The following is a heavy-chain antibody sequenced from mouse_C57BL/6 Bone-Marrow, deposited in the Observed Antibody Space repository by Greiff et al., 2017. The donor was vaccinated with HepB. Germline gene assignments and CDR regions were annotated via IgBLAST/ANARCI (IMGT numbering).Heavy chain of an antibody. Sequence: VKLMESGAELVRPGTSVKVSCKASGYAFTNYLIEWVKQRPGQGLEWIGVINPGSGGTNYNEKFKGKATLTADKSSSTAYMQLSSLTSEDSAVYFCARCSWAWFAYWGQGTLVTVSA. CDR1: GYAFTNYL. CDR3: ARCSWAWFAY. CDR2: INPGSGGT. D-gene: IGHD6-1*01. J-gene: IGHJ3*01. V-gene: IGHV1-54*01.